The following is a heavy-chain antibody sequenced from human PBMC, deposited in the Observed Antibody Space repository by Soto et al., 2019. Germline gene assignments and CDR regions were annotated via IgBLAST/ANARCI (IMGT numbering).Heavy chain of an antibody. CDR2: INPNSGGT. V-gene: IGHV1-2*04. CDR3: ARDRSSSANYYYYYMDV. J-gene: IGHJ6*03. Sequence: GASVKVSCKASGYTFTGYYMHWVRQAPGQGLEWMGWINPNSGGTNYAQKYQGWVTMTRDTSISTAYMELSRLRSDDTSVYYCARDRSSSANYYYYYMDVWGKGTTVTVSS. D-gene: IGHD6-6*01. CDR1: GYTFTGYY.